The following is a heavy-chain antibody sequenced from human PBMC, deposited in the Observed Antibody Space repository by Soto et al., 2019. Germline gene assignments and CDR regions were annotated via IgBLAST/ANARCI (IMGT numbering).Heavy chain of an antibody. CDR2: ISSYNGDT. CDR1: GYTFTRSG. V-gene: IGHV1-18*01. Sequence: QVQLEQSGAEVKKPGASVKVSCKASGYTFTRSGISWVRQAPGQGPEWMGWISSYNGDTNYAQTFQGRVTMTTDTSTSTAYMELRSLRSDDTAVYYCAREGVAPYYYYGMDVWDQGTPVTVSS. D-gene: IGHD5-12*01. CDR3: AREGVAPYYYYGMDV. J-gene: IGHJ6*02.